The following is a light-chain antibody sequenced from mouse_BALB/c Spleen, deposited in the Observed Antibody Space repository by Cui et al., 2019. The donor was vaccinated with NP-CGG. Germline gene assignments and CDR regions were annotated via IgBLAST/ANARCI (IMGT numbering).Light chain of an antibody. V-gene: IGLV1*01. J-gene: IGLJ1*01. CDR3: ALWYSNHWV. CDR2: GTN. CDR1: TGAVTTSNY. Sequence: QAFVTKEPAPTTSPGETVTLTCRSSTGAVTTSNYANWVQEKPDHLFTGLIGGTNNRAPGVPARFSGSLIGDKAALTITGAQTEDEAIYFCALWYSNHWVFGGGTKLTVL.